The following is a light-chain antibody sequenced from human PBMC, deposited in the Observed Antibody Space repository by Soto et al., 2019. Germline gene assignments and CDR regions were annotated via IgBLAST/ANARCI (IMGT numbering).Light chain of an antibody. CDR2: DVT. CDR1: SSDVGGYNY. J-gene: IGLJ1*01. Sequence: QSVLTQPASVSGSPGQSITISCTGTSSDVGGYNYVSWYQQNPGKAPKLMIYDVTNRPSGVSNRFSGSKSGNTASLTISGLQAEDEADYYCSSYRTRKTLVFGTGTKVTVL. CDR3: SSYRTRKTLV. V-gene: IGLV2-14*01.